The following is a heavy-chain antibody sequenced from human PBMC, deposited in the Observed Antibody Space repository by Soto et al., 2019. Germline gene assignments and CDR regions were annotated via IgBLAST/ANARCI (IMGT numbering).Heavy chain of an antibody. CDR3: ARDVGHYYDGSGFKIYFDY. CDR1: GYTFTNYG. V-gene: IGHV1-18*01. Sequence: QVQLVQSGAEVKKPGASVQVSCKVSGYTFTNYGISWVRQTPGQGLEWMGWLSAYNVNTNYAQKLQGRVTMTTDTSTSTAYMELRSPRSDDTAVYYCARDVGHYYDGSGFKIYFDYWGQGTLVTISS. CDR2: LSAYNVNT. D-gene: IGHD3-22*01. J-gene: IGHJ4*02.